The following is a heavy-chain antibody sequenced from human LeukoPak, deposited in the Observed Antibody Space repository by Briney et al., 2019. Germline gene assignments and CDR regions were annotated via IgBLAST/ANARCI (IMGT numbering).Heavy chain of an antibody. CDR1: GYSFTSYW. Sequence: GESLQISCKGSGYSFTSYWIGWVRQTPGKGLEWMGIIYPGDSDTRYSPSFQGHVTISADKSISTAYLQWSSLKASDTAMYYCARTSWYIGSYSHSINWFDPWGQGTLATAPS. CDR3: ARTSWYIGSYSHSINWFDP. D-gene: IGHD1-26*01. CDR2: IYPGDSDT. V-gene: IGHV5-51*01. J-gene: IGHJ5*02.